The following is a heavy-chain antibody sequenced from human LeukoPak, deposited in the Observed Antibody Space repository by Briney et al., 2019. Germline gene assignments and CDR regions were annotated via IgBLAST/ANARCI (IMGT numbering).Heavy chain of an antibody. D-gene: IGHD3-10*01. CDR2: IYYSGST. CDR3: ARGGSHYYGLYYYYYMDV. J-gene: IGHJ6*03. V-gene: IGHV4-59*01. Sequence: ASETLSLTCTVSGGSISSYYWSWIRQPPGKGLEWIGYIYYSGSTNYNPSLKSRVTISVDTSKNQFSLKLSSVTAADTAVYYCARGGSHYYGLYYYYYMDVWGKGTTVTISS. CDR1: GGSISSYY.